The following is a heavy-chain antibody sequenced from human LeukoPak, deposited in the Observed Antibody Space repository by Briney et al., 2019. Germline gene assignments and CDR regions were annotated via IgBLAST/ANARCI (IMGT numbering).Heavy chain of an antibody. CDR1: GDSMTLSTYY. V-gene: IGHV4-39*02. J-gene: IGHJ4*02. Sequence: PSETLSLTCTVSGDSMTLSTYYWGWIRQPPGMGLEWIGLIYHSGSAYYNPSLESRVAISVDTSKGQFSLRLTSVAAADTALYYCARDSRGGWSGYFDLWGQGTLVSVSS. D-gene: IGHD6-19*01. CDR3: ARDSRGGWSGYFDL. CDR2: IYHSGSA.